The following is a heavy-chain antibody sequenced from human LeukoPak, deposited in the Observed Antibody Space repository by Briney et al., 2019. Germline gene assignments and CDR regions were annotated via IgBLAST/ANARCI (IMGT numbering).Heavy chain of an antibody. V-gene: IGHV4-39*01. CDR3: ARHSGSYYYYYYMDV. D-gene: IGHD1-26*01. CDR1: GGSISSSSYY. Sequence: KPSETLSLTCTVSGGSISSSSYYWGWIRQPPGKGLEWIGSIYYTATTFYNPFLKSRITISVDTSKNQFSLKLSSVTAADTAVYYCARHSGSYYYYYYMDVWGKGTTVTVSS. CDR2: IYYTATT. J-gene: IGHJ6*03.